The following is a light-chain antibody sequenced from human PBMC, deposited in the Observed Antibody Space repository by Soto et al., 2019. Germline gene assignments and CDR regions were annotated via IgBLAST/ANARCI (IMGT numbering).Light chain of an antibody. J-gene: IGLJ1*01. CDR1: STDHYGSNY. V-gene: IGLV2-8*01. CDR2: EVT. Sequence: QSALTQPPSASGSPGQSVTISCTGTSTDHYGSNYVSWYQQHPGKVPKLIIYEVTQRPSGVPDRFSGSKSGNTASLTVSGLQAEDEADYYCSSYAGRNLLLFGAGTKVTAL. CDR3: SSYAGRNLLL.